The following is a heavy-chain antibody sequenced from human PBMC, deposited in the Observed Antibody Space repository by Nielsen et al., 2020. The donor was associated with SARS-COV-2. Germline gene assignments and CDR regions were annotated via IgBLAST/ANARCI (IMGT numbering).Heavy chain of an antibody. CDR2: IKQDGSEK. CDR1: GFTFSSYW. D-gene: IGHD6-6*01. V-gene: IGHV3-7*05. J-gene: IGHJ5*02. Sequence: GGSLRLSCAAPGFTFSSYWMSWVRQAPGKGLEWVANIKQDGSEKYYVDSVKGRFTISRDNAKNSLYLQMNSLRAEDTAVYYCARDRIAARPTFGWFDPWGQGTLVTVSS. CDR3: ARDRIAARPTFGWFDP.